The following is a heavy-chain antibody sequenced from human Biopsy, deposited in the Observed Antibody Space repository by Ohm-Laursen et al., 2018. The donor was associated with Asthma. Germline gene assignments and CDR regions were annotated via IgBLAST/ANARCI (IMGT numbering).Heavy chain of an antibody. V-gene: IGHV3-9*01. J-gene: IGHJ4*02. Sequence: SLRLSCTASGFKFDEYTMHWVRQAPGKGLEWVSGISWNSATIGYADSVEGRFTISRDNAQNSVFLHMDSLRPEDTAFYYCAKVRSDWVITESFDYWGQGVLVTVSS. CDR2: ISWNSATI. D-gene: IGHD3-22*01. CDR1: GFKFDEYT. CDR3: AKVRSDWVITESFDY.